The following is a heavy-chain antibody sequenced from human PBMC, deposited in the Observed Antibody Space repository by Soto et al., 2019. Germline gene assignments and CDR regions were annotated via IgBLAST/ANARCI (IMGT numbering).Heavy chain of an antibody. CDR2: VSYYGRNR. Sequence: WGSLRLSCVGCGFSFGRYGIPWVRQAPGRGLEWVAWVSYYGRNRNYADSLKARLTISRDNSKDTAFLQMNSLRPDDTSVDYSATASLDHGPDVRGNGNTVTVS. J-gene: IGHJ6*03. CDR1: GFSFGRYG. CDR3: ATASLDHGPDV. V-gene: IGHV3-30*03.